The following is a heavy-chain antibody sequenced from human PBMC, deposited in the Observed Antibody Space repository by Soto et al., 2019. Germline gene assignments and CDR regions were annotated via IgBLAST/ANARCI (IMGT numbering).Heavy chain of an antibody. V-gene: IGHV1-69*13. Sequence: SVKVSCKASGGTFSSYAISWVRQAPGQGLEWMGGIIPIFGTANYAQKFQGRVTITADESTSTAYMELSSLRSEDTAVYYCARNGYCSSTSCYYAGDAFDIWSQGTMVTV. J-gene: IGHJ3*02. CDR2: IIPIFGTA. D-gene: IGHD2-2*01. CDR3: ARNGYCSSTSCYYAGDAFDI. CDR1: GGTFSSYA.